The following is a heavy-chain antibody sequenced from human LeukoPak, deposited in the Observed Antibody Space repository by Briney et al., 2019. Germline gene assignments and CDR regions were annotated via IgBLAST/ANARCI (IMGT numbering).Heavy chain of an antibody. CDR2: IYYSGST. D-gene: IGHD3-22*01. CDR1: GGSISSSSYY. V-gene: IGHV4-39*01. J-gene: IGHJ4*02. Sequence: SETLPLTCTVSGGSISSSSYYWGWIRQPPGKGLEWIGSIYYSGSTYYNPSLKSRVTISVDTSKNQFSLKLSSVTAADTAVYYCARHGVFLGYYYDSSGYQDYFDYWGQGTLVTVSS. CDR3: ARHGVFLGYYYDSSGYQDYFDY.